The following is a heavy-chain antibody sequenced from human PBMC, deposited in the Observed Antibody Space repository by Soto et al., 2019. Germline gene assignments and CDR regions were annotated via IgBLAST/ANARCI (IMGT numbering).Heavy chain of an antibody. CDR3: ARLEGLATISYYFDF. CDR2: IYYSGST. D-gene: IGHD3-16*02. CDR1: GGSISSGGYY. J-gene: IGHJ4*02. Sequence: PSETLSLTCTVSGGSISSGGYYWSWIRQHPGKGLEWIGYIYYSGSTYYNPSLKSRVTISVDTSKNQFSLKLNSVTAADSAVYFCARLEGLATISYYFDFWGPGDLVTVSS. V-gene: IGHV4-31*03.